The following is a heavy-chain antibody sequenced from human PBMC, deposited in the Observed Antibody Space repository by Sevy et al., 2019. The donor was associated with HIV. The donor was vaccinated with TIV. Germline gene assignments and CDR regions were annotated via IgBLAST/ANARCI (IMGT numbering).Heavy chain of an antibody. CDR3: AKDFWSGAYYYYYGMDV. D-gene: IGHD3-3*01. CDR2: ISYDGSHK. Sequence: GGSLRLSCAASGFTFSDHGMHWVRQAPGKGLEWVAVISYDGSHKYYADSVKGRFTISRDNSKNTLYLQMNSLRAEDTAVYYCAKDFWSGAYYYYYGMDVWGQGTTVTVSS. CDR1: GFTFSDHG. J-gene: IGHJ6*02. V-gene: IGHV3-30*18.